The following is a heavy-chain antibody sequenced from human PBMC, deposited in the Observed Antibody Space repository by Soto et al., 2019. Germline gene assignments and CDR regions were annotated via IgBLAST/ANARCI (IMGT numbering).Heavy chain of an antibody. D-gene: IGHD3-22*01. Sequence: QVQLVESGGGVVQPGRSLRLSCAASGFTFSSYAMHWVRQAPGKGLEWVAVISYDGSNKYYADSVKGRFTISRDNSKNTLYLQMNSLRAEDTAVYYRARGPYDSSGYPALALGYWGQGTLVTVSS. CDR1: GFTFSSYA. J-gene: IGHJ4*02. CDR2: ISYDGSNK. CDR3: ARGPYDSSGYPALALGY. V-gene: IGHV3-30-3*01.